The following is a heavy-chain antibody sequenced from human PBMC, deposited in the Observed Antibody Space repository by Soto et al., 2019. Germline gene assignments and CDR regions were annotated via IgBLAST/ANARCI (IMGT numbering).Heavy chain of an antibody. V-gene: IGHV3-30-3*01. Sequence: QVQLVESGGGVVQPGRSLRLSCAASGFTFSSYAMHWVRQAPGKGLEWVAVISYDGSNKYYADSVKGRFTISGDNFKNTLYLQMNSLRAEDTAVYYCARDKRDLRFLEWSYYFDYWGQGTLVTVSS. J-gene: IGHJ4*02. CDR3: ARDKRDLRFLEWSYYFDY. CDR1: GFTFSSYA. D-gene: IGHD3-3*01. CDR2: ISYDGSNK.